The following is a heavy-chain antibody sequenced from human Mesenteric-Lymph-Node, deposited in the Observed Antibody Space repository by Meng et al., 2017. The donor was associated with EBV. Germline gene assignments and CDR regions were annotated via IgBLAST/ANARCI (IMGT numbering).Heavy chain of an antibody. J-gene: IGHJ4*02. CDR1: GGSVNSGSYF. V-gene: IGHV4-61*01. D-gene: IGHD1-26*01. CDR3: TRGPSGIFYFNF. Sequence: QVQLQESGPGLVKPSEPLSLTCTVSGGSVNSGSYFWTWIRQSPGKKLEWIGYIYYSGSTNYNPSLKSRVTVSLDTSKNQFSLKLSSVTAADTAVYYCTRGPSGIFYFNFWGRGTLVTVSS. CDR2: IYYSGST.